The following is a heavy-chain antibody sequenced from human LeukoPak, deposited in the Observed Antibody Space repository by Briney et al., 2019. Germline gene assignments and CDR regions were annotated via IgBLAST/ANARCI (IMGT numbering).Heavy chain of an antibody. CDR3: ARGLEGMVVDTDPFDY. Sequence: ASVKVSCKASGYTFTSYDINWVRQATGQGLEWMGWMNSNSGNTGYAQKFQGRVIMTRNTSISTAYMELRSLRSEDTAVYYCARGLEGMVVDTDPFDYWGPGTLVTVSS. D-gene: IGHD3-22*01. J-gene: IGHJ4*02. V-gene: IGHV1-8*01. CDR2: MNSNSGNT. CDR1: GYTFTSYD.